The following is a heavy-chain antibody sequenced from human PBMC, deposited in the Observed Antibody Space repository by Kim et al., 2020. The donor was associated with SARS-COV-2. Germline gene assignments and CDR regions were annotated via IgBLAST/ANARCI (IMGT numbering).Heavy chain of an antibody. J-gene: IGHJ1*01. CDR2: IYHSGST. D-gene: IGHD4-17*01. CDR3: AKSADAHDYGDLEYFQH. V-gene: IGHV4-31*03. CDR1: GGSISSGGYY. Sequence: SETLSLTCTVSGGSISSGGYYWSWIRQHPGKGLEWIGYIYHSGSTYYNPSLKSRVTISVDTSKNQFTLKLSSVTAADTAVYYCAKSADAHDYGDLEYFQHWGQGTLVTVSS.